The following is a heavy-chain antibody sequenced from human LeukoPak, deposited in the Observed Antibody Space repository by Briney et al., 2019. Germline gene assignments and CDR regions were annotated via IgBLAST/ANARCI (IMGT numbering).Heavy chain of an antibody. J-gene: IGHJ4*02. CDR2: MKRDGSEK. CDR1: GFTFSSYW. Sequence: GGSLRLSCAAAGFTFSSYWMNWVRQAPGKGLEWVANMKRDGSEKYYVDSVKGRFTISRDNAKNSLYLQMNSLRAEDTAVYYCATSRTLDHWGQGTLVIVSS. V-gene: IGHV3-7*05. CDR3: ATSRTLDH.